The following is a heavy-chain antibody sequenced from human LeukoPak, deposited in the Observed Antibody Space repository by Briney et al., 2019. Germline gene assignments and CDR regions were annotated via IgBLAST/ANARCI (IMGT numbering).Heavy chain of an antibody. V-gene: IGHV3-64*01. D-gene: IGHD6-13*01. J-gene: IGHJ3*02. Sequence: PGGSLRLSCAASGFTFSSYAMHWVRQAPGKGLEYVSAISSNGGSTYYANSVKGRFTISRDNSKNTLYLQMGSLRAEDMAVYYCARAAGYSSSVGAFDIWGQGTMVTVSS. CDR1: GFTFSSYA. CDR3: ARAAGYSSSVGAFDI. CDR2: ISSNGGST.